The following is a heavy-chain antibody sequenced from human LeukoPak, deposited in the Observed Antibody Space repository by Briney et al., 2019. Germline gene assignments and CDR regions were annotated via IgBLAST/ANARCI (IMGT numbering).Heavy chain of an antibody. CDR1: GFTFSSYG. V-gene: IGHV3-30*02. D-gene: IGHD6-13*01. CDR2: IRYDRSKK. Sequence: GGPLRLSCAASGFTFSSYGMHWVRQAPGKRLEWVAFIRYDRSKKYYADFVKGRFTISRDNSKNTLFLQMNSLRAEDTAVYYCAKDRDWASAAGTDFDYWGQGTLVTVSS. J-gene: IGHJ4*02. CDR3: AKDRDWASAAGTDFDY.